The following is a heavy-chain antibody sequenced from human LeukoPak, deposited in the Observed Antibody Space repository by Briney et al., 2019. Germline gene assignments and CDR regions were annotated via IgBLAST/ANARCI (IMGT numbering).Heavy chain of an antibody. Sequence: SETLSLTCTVSGYSISSGYHWGWIRQPPGKGLEWIGSMYHSGNSYYNPSLKSRVTISIDASKNQFSLKLSSVTAADTAVYFCARELESMIRGIVNPPGYWGQGTLVTVSS. CDR2: MYHSGNS. CDR1: GYSISSGYH. D-gene: IGHD3-10*01. V-gene: IGHV4-38-2*02. J-gene: IGHJ4*01. CDR3: ARELESMIRGIVNPPGY.